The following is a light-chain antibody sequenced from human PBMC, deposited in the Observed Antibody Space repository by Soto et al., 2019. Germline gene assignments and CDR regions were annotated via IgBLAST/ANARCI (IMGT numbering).Light chain of an antibody. CDR3: QQYNKWPLT. Sequence: IVRTQSPATLSVSPGERATLSCRASQSVSSNLAWYQQKPGQAPRLLIYHASTRATGIPAGFSGSGSGTEFTLTISSLQSEDFAVYYCQQYNKWPLTFGGGTKVEIK. CDR2: HAS. V-gene: IGKV3-15*01. CDR1: QSVSSN. J-gene: IGKJ4*01.